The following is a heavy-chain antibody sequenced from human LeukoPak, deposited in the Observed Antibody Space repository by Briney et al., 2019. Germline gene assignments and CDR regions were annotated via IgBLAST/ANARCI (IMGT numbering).Heavy chain of an antibody. CDR1: GGSISSGGYY. V-gene: IGHV4-31*03. J-gene: IGHJ3*02. CDR3: ARAIVVVVAATPGAFDI. CDR2: IYYSGST. Sequence: PLSLTCTVSGGSISSGGYYWSWIRQHPGKGLEWIGYIYYSGSTYYNPSLKSRVTISVDTSKNQFSLKLSYVTAADTAVYYCARAIVVVVAATPGAFDIWGQGTMVTVSS. D-gene: IGHD2-15*01.